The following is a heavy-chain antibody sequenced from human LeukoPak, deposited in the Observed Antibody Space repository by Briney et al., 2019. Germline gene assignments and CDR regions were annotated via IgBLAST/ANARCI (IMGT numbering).Heavy chain of an antibody. J-gene: IGHJ4*02. Sequence: GGSLRLSCAASGFTLSNYDMIWVRQAPGRGLEWVSGIRESGGGTYYTDSVKGRFTVSRDNSKNTLYLQMNSLRAEDTAVYYCARRGIVVRGFLIGLHEQAYYFDYWGQGALVTVSS. CDR2: IRESGGGT. CDR1: GFTLSNYD. D-gene: IGHD3-10*01. V-gene: IGHV3-23*01. CDR3: ARRGIVVRGFLIGLHEQAYYFDY.